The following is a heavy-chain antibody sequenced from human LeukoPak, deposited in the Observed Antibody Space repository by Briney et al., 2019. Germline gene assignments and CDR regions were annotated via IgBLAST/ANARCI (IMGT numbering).Heavy chain of an antibody. V-gene: IGHV3-30-3*01. CDR2: ISYDGSNK. J-gene: IGHJ4*02. CDR1: GFTFSSYA. Sequence: GRSLRLSCAASGFTFSSYAMHWVRQAPGKGLEWVAVISYDGSNKYYADSVKGRFTISRDNSKNTLYLQMNSLRADDTAVYYCARGGGYAWDYWGQGTLVTVSS. CDR3: ARGGGYAWDY. D-gene: IGHD5-12*01.